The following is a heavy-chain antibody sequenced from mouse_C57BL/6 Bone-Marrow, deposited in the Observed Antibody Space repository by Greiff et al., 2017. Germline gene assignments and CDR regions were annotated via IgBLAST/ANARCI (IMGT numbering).Heavy chain of an antibody. CDR1: GFTFSSYG. CDR3: ARRGLYYLGYLDV. J-gene: IGHJ1*03. CDR2: ISSGGSYT. Sequence: EVQGVESGGDLVKPGGSLKLPCAASGFTFSSYGMSWVRQTPDKRLEWVATISSGGSYTYYPDSVKGRFTISRDNAKNTLYLQMSSLKSEDTAMYYCARRGLYYLGYLDVWGTGTTVTVSS. V-gene: IGHV5-6*01. D-gene: IGHD1-1*01.